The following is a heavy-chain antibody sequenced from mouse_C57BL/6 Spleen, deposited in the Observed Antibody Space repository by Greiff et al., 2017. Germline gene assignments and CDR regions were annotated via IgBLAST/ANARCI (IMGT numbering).Heavy chain of an antibody. D-gene: IGHD1-1*01. CDR3: ARPYGSSYEGYYYAMDY. J-gene: IGHJ4*01. Sequence: VQVVESGAELMKPGASVKLSCKATGYTFTGYWIEWVKQRPGHGLEWIGEILPGSGSPTYKEKFKGKATFTADTSSNTASMQLSSLTTEDSAIYYCARPYGSSYEGYYYAMDYWGQGTSVTVSS. V-gene: IGHV1-9*01. CDR2: ILPGSGSP. CDR1: GYTFTGYW.